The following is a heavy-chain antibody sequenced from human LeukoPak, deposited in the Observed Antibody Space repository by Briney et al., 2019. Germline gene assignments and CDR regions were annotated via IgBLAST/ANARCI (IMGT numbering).Heavy chain of an antibody. CDR1: GFTFSNYW. CDR3: ARDLYGPFDY. Sequence: GGSLRLSCAASGFTFSNYWMSWVRQAPGKGLEWVANIKQDGSEKYYVDSVKGRFTISRDNAKKSLYLQMNSLRAEDTAVYYCARDLYGPFDYWGQATVVTVSS. V-gene: IGHV3-7*01. CDR2: IKQDGSEK. D-gene: IGHD2/OR15-2a*01. J-gene: IGHJ4*02.